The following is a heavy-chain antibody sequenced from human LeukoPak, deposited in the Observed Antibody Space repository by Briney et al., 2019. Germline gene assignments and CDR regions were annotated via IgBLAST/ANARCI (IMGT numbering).Heavy chain of an antibody. Sequence: GGSLRLSCVASGLTFTNTAMSWVRRAPGKGLEWVSGLTASGGSTYYADSVKGRFTISRDNSKNTLYLQMNSLRAEDTAVYYCVKRGSGSYPFDPWGQGTLVTVSS. CDR2: LTASGGST. CDR1: GLTFTNTA. CDR3: VKRGSGSYPFDP. J-gene: IGHJ5*02. V-gene: IGHV3-23*01. D-gene: IGHD3-10*01.